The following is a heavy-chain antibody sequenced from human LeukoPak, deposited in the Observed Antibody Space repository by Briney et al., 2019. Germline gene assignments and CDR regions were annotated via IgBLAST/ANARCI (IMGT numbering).Heavy chain of an antibody. D-gene: IGHD4-17*01. J-gene: IGHJ3*01. Sequence: GGSLRLSCAASGFTFSSYWMSWVRQAPGKGLEWVANIKQDGSEKYYVDSVKGRFTISRDNAKNSLYLQMNSLRAEDTAVYYCARESTKYGAYVSGFDFWGQGTMVTVSS. CDR3: ARESTKYGAYVSGFDF. CDR1: GFTFSSYW. CDR2: IKQDGSEK. V-gene: IGHV3-7*01.